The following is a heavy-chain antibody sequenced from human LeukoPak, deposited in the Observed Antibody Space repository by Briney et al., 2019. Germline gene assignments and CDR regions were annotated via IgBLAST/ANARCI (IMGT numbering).Heavy chain of an antibody. D-gene: IGHD1-26*01. CDR3: AKGSAKWELYDY. Sequence: GGSLRLSCAASGFTFSSHSMNWVRQTPGKGLEWVSYISSGSSARYYADSVKGRFTISRDDARNSLYLQMNSLRAEDTAVYYCAKGSAKWELYDYWGQGTLVTVSS. J-gene: IGHJ4*02. CDR1: GFTFSSHS. CDR2: ISSGSSAR. V-gene: IGHV3-48*01.